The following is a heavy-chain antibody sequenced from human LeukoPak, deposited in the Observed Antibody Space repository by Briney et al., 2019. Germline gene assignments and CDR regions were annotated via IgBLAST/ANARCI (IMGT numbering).Heavy chain of an antibody. CDR3: ARFFDY. CDR1: GFTFSGYA. J-gene: IGHJ4*02. CDR2: MSYDGSNK. V-gene: IGHV3-30*03. Sequence: GGSLGLSCAASGFTFSGYAMHWVRQAPGKGLEWVAVMSYDGSNKYYVDSVKGRFTVSRDNSKNTLYLQMNSLRAEDTAVYYCARFFDYWGQGTLVTVSS.